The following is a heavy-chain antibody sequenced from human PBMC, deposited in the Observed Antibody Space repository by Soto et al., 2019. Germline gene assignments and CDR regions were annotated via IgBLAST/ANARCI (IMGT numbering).Heavy chain of an antibody. CDR2: ISNYNGDT. CDR1: GYTFTSYG. D-gene: IGHD3-10*02. CDR3: TSGRQLFAGNYFDY. J-gene: IGHJ4*02. V-gene: IGHV1-18*01. Sequence: QVQLVQSGAEVKKPGASVKVSCKASGYTFTSYGISWVRQAPGQGLEWMGWISNYNGDTNYAQKLQGRVTMTTDTSTSTAYMELRSLKSDGTAVYYCTSGRQLFAGNYFDYWGQGTLVTVSS.